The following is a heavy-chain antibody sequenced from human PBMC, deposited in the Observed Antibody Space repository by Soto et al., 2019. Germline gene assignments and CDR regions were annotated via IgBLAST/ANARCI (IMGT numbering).Heavy chain of an antibody. Sequence: SGPTLVNPTQTLTLTCTFSGFSLSTSGMCVSWIRQPPGEALEWLALIDWGDEKYYSTSLKTRLTISKDTSKNQVVLTMTNMDPVDTATYYCARIRNTRGSGWYYFDYWGQGTLVTVS. CDR1: GFSLSTSGMC. CDR3: ARIRNTRGSGWYYFDY. CDR2: IDWGDEK. D-gene: IGHD6-19*01. V-gene: IGHV2-70*01. J-gene: IGHJ4*02.